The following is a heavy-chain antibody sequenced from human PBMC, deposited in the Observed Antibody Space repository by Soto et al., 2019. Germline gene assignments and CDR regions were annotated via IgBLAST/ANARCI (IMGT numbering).Heavy chain of an antibody. Sequence: PSETLSLTCAVYGGSFSGYYWSWIRQPPGKGLEWIGEINHSGSTNYNPSLMSRVTISVDTSENQFSLKMSSVTAADTAVYYCARRWSSFYGMDVWGQGTTVTVSS. CDR2: INHSGST. D-gene: IGHD3-3*01. CDR3: ARRWSSFYGMDV. J-gene: IGHJ6*02. V-gene: IGHV4-34*01. CDR1: GGSFSGYY.